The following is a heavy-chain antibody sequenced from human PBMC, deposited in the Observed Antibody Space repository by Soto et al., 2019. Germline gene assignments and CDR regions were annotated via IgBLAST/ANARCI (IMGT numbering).Heavy chain of an antibody. CDR1: GGSISSYY. CDR3: ARLHTSFDP. Sequence: PSDTLSLTCTVSGGSISSYYWSWIRQPPGKGLEWIGYIYYSGSTNYNPSLKSRVTISVDTSKNQFSLKLSSVTAADTAVYYCARLHTSFDPWGQGTLVTVSS. CDR2: IYYSGST. J-gene: IGHJ5*02. D-gene: IGHD3-16*01. V-gene: IGHV4-59*08.